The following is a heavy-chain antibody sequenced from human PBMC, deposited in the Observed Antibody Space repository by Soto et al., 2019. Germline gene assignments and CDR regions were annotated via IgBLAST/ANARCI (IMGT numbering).Heavy chain of an antibody. D-gene: IGHD6-25*01. Sequence: SETLSLTCTVSGGSLSSYYWTWIRQSPGKGLEWIGYVYFSGNTDYNPSLKSRVTISIDTSKNQFSLRLASVTAADTAFYYCGSVRPSGYVLSWGQGTLVTVSS. CDR3: GSVRPSGYVLS. V-gene: IGHV4-59*01. J-gene: IGHJ5*02. CDR2: VYFSGNT. CDR1: GGSLSSYY.